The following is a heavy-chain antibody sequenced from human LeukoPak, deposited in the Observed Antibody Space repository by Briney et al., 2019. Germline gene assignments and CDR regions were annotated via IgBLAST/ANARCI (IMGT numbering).Heavy chain of an antibody. V-gene: IGHV3-21*04. CDR1: GFTFSSYS. J-gene: IGHJ6*03. D-gene: IGHD2-15*01. CDR3: AKGAVESLDYYFYMEV. CDR2: ISSSSSYI. Sequence: PGGSLRLSCAASGFTFSSYSMNWVRQAPGKGLEWVSSISSSSSYIYNADSVKGRFTISRDNSKNTLYLEMSTLIAEDTAVYYCAKGAVESLDYYFYMEVWGKGTTVTVSS.